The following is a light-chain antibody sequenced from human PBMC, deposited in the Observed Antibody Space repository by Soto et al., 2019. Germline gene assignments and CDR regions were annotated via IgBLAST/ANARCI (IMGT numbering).Light chain of an antibody. V-gene: IGKV3-15*01. CDR2: GAS. Sequence: EVVLTQSPGTLSLSPGERAILSCRASQTVHTNLAWFQQKPGQAPKLLIYGASTRDTGVPARFTGSGSGTEFTLTISSLQSEDFAVYFCQQYNNWPPWTFGQGTKVEI. J-gene: IGKJ1*01. CDR1: QTVHTN. CDR3: QQYNNWPPWT.